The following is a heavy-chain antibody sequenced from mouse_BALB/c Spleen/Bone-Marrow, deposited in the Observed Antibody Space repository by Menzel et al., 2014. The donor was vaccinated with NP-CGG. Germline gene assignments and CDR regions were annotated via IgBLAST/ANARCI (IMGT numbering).Heavy chain of an antibody. CDR3: ARGGYGNVYYAMDY. CDR2: INPYNDGT. CDR1: GYTFTSYV. V-gene: IGHV1-14*01. D-gene: IGHD2-10*02. J-gene: IGHJ4*01. Sequence: VQLQQSGPELVKPGASVKMSCKASGYTFTSYVMHWVKQKPGQGLEWIGYINPYNDGTKYNEKFKGKATLTSDKSSSTAYMELSSLASEDSAVYYCARGGYGNVYYAMDYWGQGTSVTVSS.